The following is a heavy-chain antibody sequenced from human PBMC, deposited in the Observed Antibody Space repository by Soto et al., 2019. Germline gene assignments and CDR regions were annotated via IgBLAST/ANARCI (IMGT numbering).Heavy chain of an antibody. J-gene: IGHJ4*02. D-gene: IGHD5-12*01. Sequence: EVQLVESGGGPAQFGGSLRLSCAASGFTFSNYWMHWVRQVPGKGLVWVSRIKGDATSTGYADSVKGRFTIFRDNVKNTVYLHMNSLRAADTAVYYCASGVSGYYGFDYWGQGTLVTVSS. CDR3: ASGVSGYYGFDY. CDR1: GFTFSNYW. V-gene: IGHV3-74*01. CDR2: IKGDATST.